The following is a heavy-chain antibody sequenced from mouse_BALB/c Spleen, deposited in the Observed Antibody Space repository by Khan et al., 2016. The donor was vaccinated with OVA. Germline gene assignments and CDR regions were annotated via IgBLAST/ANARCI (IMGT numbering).Heavy chain of an antibody. J-gene: IGHJ3*01. CDR3: ARSAYGDFAY. V-gene: IGHV5-9-1*01. CDR2: ISTDGDYT. D-gene: IGHD2-13*01. CDR1: GFTFSTYA. Sequence: EVELVESGGGLVKPGGSLKLSCAASGFTFSTYAMSWVRQTPEKRLEWVATISTDGDYTYYPDNVTGRFTISRDNAKNTLYLQMSSLRSEDTAMYYCARSAYGDFAYWGQGTLVTASA.